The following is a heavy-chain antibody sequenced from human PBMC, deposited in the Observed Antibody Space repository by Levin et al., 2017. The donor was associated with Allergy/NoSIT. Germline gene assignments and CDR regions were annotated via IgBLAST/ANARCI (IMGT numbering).Heavy chain of an antibody. J-gene: IGHJ6*03. CDR2: IITMYDAA. CDR1: GGTFSNYA. Sequence: VASVKVSCKASGGTFSNYAFTWVRQAPGQGLEWMGEIITMYDAANSAQKFQGRITITADESTSTAYMELSNLRSEDTAMYYCATGNVFYNGPFYYYYMDVWGKGTTVTVSS. CDR3: ATGNVFYNGPFYYYYMDV. D-gene: IGHD2-8*01. V-gene: IGHV1-69*13.